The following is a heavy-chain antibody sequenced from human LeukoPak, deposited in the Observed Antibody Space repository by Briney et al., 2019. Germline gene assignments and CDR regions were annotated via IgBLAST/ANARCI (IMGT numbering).Heavy chain of an antibody. V-gene: IGHV1-46*01. Sequence: ASVKVSCKASGYTFTSYYMHWVRQAPGQGLEWMGIINPSGGSTSYAQKFQGRVTMTRDTSTSTVYMELSSLRSEDTAVYYCARQSTMVRGFWAVFPYYFDYWGQGTLVTVSS. CDR3: ARQSTMVRGFWAVFPYYFDY. D-gene: IGHD3-10*01. CDR2: INPSGGST. J-gene: IGHJ4*02. CDR1: GYTFTSYY.